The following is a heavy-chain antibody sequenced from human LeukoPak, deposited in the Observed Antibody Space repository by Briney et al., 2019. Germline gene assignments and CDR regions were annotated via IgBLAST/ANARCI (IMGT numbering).Heavy chain of an antibody. Sequence: PGGSLRLSCAASGFTFSSYSMNWVRQAPGKGLEWVSVIYSGGSTYYADSVKGRFTISRDNSKNTLYLQMNSLRAEDTAVYYCARDQDRNYYDSSGYLAYWGQGTLVTVSS. V-gene: IGHV3-66*01. CDR2: IYSGGST. CDR1: GFTFSSYS. J-gene: IGHJ4*02. D-gene: IGHD3-22*01. CDR3: ARDQDRNYYDSSGYLAY.